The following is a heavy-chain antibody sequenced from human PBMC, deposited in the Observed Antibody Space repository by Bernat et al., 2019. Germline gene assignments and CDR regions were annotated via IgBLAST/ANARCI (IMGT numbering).Heavy chain of an antibody. D-gene: IGHD6-13*01. V-gene: IGHV3-66*01. CDR3: AKESSAGSWYVGYGMDV. CDR2: LYSDGST. Sequence: DVQLVESGGGLVQPGGSLRLSCVDSTFTVSSNYMTWVRQSPGKGLEWVSILYSDGSTSYTDSVKGRFTISRDKSKHILFLQMNSLRAEDTAIYYCAKESSAGSWYVGYGMDVWGQGTSVSVSS. CDR1: TFTVSSNY. J-gene: IGHJ6*02.